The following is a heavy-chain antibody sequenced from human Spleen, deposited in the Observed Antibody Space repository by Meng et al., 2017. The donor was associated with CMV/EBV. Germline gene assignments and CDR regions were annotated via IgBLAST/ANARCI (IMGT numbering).Heavy chain of an antibody. Sequence: GGSLRLSCEGSGVTFDDYAMTWVRQAPGKGLEWVSYISSGGYSDFYADSVRGRFTMSRDNANNSLSLRMNSLRVEDTAIYYCARESTGAVDALDIWGRGTTVTVSS. CDR3: ARESTGAVDALDI. V-gene: IGHV3-48*03. D-gene: IGHD6-19*01. CDR2: ISSGGYSD. J-gene: IGHJ3*02. CDR1: GVTFDDYA.